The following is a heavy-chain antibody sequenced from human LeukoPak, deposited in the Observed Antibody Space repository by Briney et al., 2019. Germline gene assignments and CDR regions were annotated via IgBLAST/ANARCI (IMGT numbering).Heavy chain of an antibody. CDR1: GGTFISYA. D-gene: IGHD6-13*01. CDR3: ARVVGLTGYSSSWYSGYYYYMDV. J-gene: IGHJ6*03. CDR2: IIPIFGTR. Sequence: SVKVSCKASGGTFISYAMSWVGQARGQGREWMGGIIPIFGTRNYAQKFQDRVTITADKSTSTAYMELSSLRSEDTAVYYCARVVGLTGYSSSWYSGYYYYMDVWGKGTTVTVS. V-gene: IGHV1-69*06.